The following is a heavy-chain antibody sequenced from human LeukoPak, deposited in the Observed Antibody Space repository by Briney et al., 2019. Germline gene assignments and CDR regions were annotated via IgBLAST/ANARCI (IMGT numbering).Heavy chain of an antibody. V-gene: IGHV1-8*01. CDR1: GYTFTAHD. J-gene: IGHJ4*02. D-gene: IGHD7-27*01. Sequence: ASVKVSCKASGYTFTAHDINWVRQATGQGLEWLGWMSPNSGDTGYAQKFQGRVTMTSDSSISTAYMELSSLRSEDTAIYYCVRTPPNWGFDYWGQGTLVTVSS. CDR2: MSPNSGDT. CDR3: VRTPPNWGFDY.